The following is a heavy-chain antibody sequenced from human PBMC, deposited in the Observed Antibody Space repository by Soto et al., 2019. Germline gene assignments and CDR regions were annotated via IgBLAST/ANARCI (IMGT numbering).Heavy chain of an antibody. V-gene: IGHV3-9*01. CDR3: AKDLIAAAVTYYYGMDV. CDR1: GFTFDDYA. Sequence: EVQLVESGGGLVQPGRSLRLSCAASGFTFDDYAMHWVRQAPGKGLEWVSGISWNSGSIGYADSVKGRFTISRDNAKNSLYLQMNSLRAEDTALYYCAKDLIAAAVTYYYGMDVWGQGTTVTVSS. J-gene: IGHJ6*02. CDR2: ISWNSGSI. D-gene: IGHD6-13*01.